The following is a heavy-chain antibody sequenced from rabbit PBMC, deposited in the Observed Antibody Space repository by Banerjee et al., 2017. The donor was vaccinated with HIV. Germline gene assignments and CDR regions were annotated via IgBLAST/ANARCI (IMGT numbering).Heavy chain of an antibody. Sequence: QEQLEESGGGLVKPEGSLTLTCKASGFSFSDRDVMCWVRQAPGKGLEWIGCINTATGKDVYATWAKGRFTISTTSSTTVTLKMTSLTAADTATYFCARDLPGGIGWNFSLWGPGTLVTVS. CDR3: ARDLPGGIGWNFSL. CDR1: GFSFSDRDV. V-gene: IGHV1S45*01. J-gene: IGHJ4*01. D-gene: IGHD1-1*01. CDR2: INTATGKD.